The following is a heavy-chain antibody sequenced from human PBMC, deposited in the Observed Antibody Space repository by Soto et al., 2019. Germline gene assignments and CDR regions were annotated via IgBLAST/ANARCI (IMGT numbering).Heavy chain of an antibody. CDR3: VRDVGSLTYNWFDP. Sequence: QVQLVESGGGVVQPGRSLRLSCAASGFTFSGYGVHWVRQAPGKGLEWVAVIWYDGSNKYYADSVKGRFTISRDNSKNTMNLQMNSLRAEDTAVYYCVRDVGSLTYNWFDPWGQGTLVTVSS. J-gene: IGHJ5*02. CDR1: GFTFSGYG. V-gene: IGHV3-33*01. CDR2: IWYDGSNK. D-gene: IGHD6-25*01.